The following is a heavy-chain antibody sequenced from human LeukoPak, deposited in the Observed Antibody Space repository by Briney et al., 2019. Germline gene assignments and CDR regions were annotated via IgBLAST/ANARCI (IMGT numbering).Heavy chain of an antibody. J-gene: IGHJ4*02. Sequence: SVEVSCKASGGTFSSYAISWVRQAPGQGLEWMGGIIPIFGTANYAQKFQGRVTITADESTSTAYMELSSLRSEDTAVYYCARVGVDGSSSWDPEFDYWGQGTLVTVSS. CDR3: ARVGVDGSSSWDPEFDY. D-gene: IGHD6-13*01. CDR2: IIPIFGTA. CDR1: GGTFSSYA. V-gene: IGHV1-69*13.